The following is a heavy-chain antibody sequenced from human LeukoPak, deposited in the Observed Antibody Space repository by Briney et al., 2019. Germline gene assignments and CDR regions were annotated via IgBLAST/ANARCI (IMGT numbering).Heavy chain of an antibody. CDR3: ARGGASSRWFDS. D-gene: IGHD6-13*01. CDR1: GASISRYF. CDR2: IYYNTTH. Sequence: PSDTLSLTCTLSGASISRYFWSWLRQPPGGGLEWIGSIYYNTTHNHHPPLKTRVTITIDTSKNRFSVTLSSVPAGDTCVFFCARGGASSRWFDSWGQGTLVTVSS. J-gene: IGHJ5*01. V-gene: IGHV4-59*07.